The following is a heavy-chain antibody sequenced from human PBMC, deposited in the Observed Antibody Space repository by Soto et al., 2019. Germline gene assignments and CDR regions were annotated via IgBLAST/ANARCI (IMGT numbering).Heavy chain of an antibody. CDR3: TRGGDGYNFGAVY. CDR1: GFTFTSYD. J-gene: IGHJ4*02. D-gene: IGHD2-21*01. Sequence: ASVKVSCKASGFTFTSYDINWVRQATGQGLEWMGGMITNSGTAGYAQKFQGRVTVTTDESTNTVYMEVRSLRSDDTAVYYCTRGGDGYNFGAVYWGQGTPVTVSS. CDR2: MITNSGTA. V-gene: IGHV1-8*01.